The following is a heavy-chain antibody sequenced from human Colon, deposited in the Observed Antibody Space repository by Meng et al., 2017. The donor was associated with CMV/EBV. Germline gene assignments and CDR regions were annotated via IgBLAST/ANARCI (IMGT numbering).Heavy chain of an antibody. D-gene: IGHD5-18*01. V-gene: IGHV5-51*01. J-gene: IGHJ4*02. Sequence: KVSCKASGYNFTSFWIGWVRQMPGKGLEWMGIIYPGDSETRYSPSFQGQVTMSADKSIRTAYLQWSRLKSSDTAMYYCARVDTNSFTIFDYWGQGTLVTVSS. CDR2: IYPGDSET. CDR1: GYNFTSFW. CDR3: ARVDTNSFTIFDY.